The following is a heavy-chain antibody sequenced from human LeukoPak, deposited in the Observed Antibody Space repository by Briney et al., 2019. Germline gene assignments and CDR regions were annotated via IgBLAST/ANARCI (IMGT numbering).Heavy chain of an antibody. CDR1: GFTVSSNY. J-gene: IGHJ4*02. Sequence: GGSLRLSCAASGFTVSSNYMSWVRQAPGKGLEWVSVIYSGGSTYYADSVKGRFTISRDNSKNTLYLQMNSLRAEDTAVYYCATYDYGSESKSDYWGQGTLVTVSS. V-gene: IGHV3-53*01. D-gene: IGHD3-10*01. CDR3: ATYDYGSESKSDY. CDR2: IYSGGST.